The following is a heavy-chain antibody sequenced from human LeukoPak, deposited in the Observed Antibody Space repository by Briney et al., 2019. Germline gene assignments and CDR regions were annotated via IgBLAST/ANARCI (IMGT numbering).Heavy chain of an antibody. J-gene: IGHJ5*02. CDR3: ARQYYYGSGSYLVDP. D-gene: IGHD3-10*01. CDR1: GGSISNYY. Sequence: SETLSLTCTVSGGSISNYYWSWIRQPPGKGLEWIWYIYYTGSTNYNPSLKSRVTISVDTSKNQFSLKLSSVTAADTAVYYCARQYYYGSGSYLVDPWGQGTLVTVSS. V-gene: IGHV4-59*08. CDR2: IYYTGST.